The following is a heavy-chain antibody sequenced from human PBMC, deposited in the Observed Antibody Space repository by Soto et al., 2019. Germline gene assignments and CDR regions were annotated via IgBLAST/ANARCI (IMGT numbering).Heavy chain of an antibody. CDR1: GFTFSSYA. Sequence: GGSLRLSCAASGFTFSSYAMSWVRQAPGKGLEWVSAISGSGGSTYYADSVKGRFTISRDNSKNTLYLQMNSLRAEDTAVYYCANGVDFWSAWYYFDYWGQGTLVTVSS. V-gene: IGHV3-23*01. D-gene: IGHD3-3*01. CDR2: ISGSGGST. J-gene: IGHJ4*02. CDR3: ANGVDFWSAWYYFDY.